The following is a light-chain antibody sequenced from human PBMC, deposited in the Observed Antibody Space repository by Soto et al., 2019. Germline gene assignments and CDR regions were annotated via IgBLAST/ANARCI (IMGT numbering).Light chain of an antibody. CDR1: QSISNY. CDR2: DAS. Sequence: EIVLTQSPGTLSLSPGERATLSCRASQSISNYVAWYQQKPGQAPRLLIYDASDRATGIPDRFSGSGSGRDFTLTISGLEPEDFAVYYCQQYGSSPLISFGQGTRLEIK. CDR3: QQYGSSPLIS. J-gene: IGKJ5*01. V-gene: IGKV3-20*01.